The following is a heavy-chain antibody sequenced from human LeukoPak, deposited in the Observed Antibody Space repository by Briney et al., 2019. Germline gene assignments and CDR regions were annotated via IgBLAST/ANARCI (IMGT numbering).Heavy chain of an antibody. V-gene: IGHV3-23*01. D-gene: IGHD2-2*01. Sequence: GGSLRLSCAASGFTFDHYAMSWVRQAPGKGLEWVSAISGSGGSTYYADSVKGRFTISRDNSKNTLYLQMNSLRAEDTAVYYCTKGTCSSTSCYSTLKSWGQGTLVTVSS. CDR1: GFTFDHYA. CDR2: ISGSGGST. CDR3: TKGTCSSTSCYSTLKS. J-gene: IGHJ5*02.